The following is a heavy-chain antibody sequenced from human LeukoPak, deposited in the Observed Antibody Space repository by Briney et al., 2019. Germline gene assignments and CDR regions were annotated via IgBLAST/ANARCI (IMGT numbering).Heavy chain of an antibody. CDR1: GGSISTYY. D-gene: IGHD1-26*01. CDR2: IYYSGIT. V-gene: IGHV4-59*01. J-gene: IGHJ3*02. Sequence: SETLSLTCTVSGGSISTYYWSWIRQPPGRGLEWIGYIYYSGITDYSPSLKSRVTISIDTSKKQFSLKLSSVTAADTAVYYCARWEASRVAFDIWGPGTLVTVSS. CDR3: ARWEASRVAFDI.